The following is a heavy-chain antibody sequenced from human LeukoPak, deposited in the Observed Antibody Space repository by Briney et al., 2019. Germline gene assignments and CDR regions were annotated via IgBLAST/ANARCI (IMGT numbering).Heavy chain of an antibody. V-gene: IGHV4-4*02. CDR2: IYHSGST. J-gene: IGHJ3*02. CDR3: ARDSMFAAFDI. Sequence: PSETLSLTCTVSGGSISSSNWWSWVRQPPGKGLEWIGEIYHSGSTNYNASLKSRVTISVDKSKNQFSLKLTSVTAADTAVYYCARDSMFAAFDIWGQGTMVTVSS. D-gene: IGHD3-10*02. CDR1: GGSISSSNW.